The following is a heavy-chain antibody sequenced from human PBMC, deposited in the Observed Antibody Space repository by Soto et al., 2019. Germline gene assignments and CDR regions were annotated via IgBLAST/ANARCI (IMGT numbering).Heavy chain of an antibody. D-gene: IGHD6-13*01. CDR1: GGSFSGYY. J-gene: IGHJ1*01. V-gene: IGHV4-34*01. CDR3: ARGRQLVLQYFQH. CDR2: INHSGST. Sequence: XXTLSLPFAVYGGSFSGYYWSWILQPPGKGLGWIGEINHSGSTNYNPSLKSRVTISVDTSKNQFPLKLSSVHAADTAVYYCARGRQLVLQYFQHWGQGTLVTVSS.